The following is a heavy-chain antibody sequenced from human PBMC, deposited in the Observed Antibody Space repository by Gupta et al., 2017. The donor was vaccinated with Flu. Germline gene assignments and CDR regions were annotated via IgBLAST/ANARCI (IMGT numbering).Heavy chain of an antibody. CDR1: GYTFTDYY. Sequence: QVQLVQSGAEVKKPGASVKVSCKASGYTFTDYYMQWVRQAPGQGLEWMGWINPNSGGTNYAQKFQGRVTMTRDTSTSTAYMDLSRLRPDDTAVYYCARDHCSSINCYEIYYYGLDVWGQGTTVTVSS. CDR3: ARDHCSSINCYEIYYYGLDV. CDR2: INPNSGGT. J-gene: IGHJ6*02. V-gene: IGHV1-2*02. D-gene: IGHD2-2*01.